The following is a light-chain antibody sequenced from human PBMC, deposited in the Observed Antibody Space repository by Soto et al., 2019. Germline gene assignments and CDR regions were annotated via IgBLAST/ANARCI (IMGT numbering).Light chain of an antibody. CDR3: QQYYNTHT. J-gene: IGKJ5*01. CDR1: QSLLYSSNNKNY. CDR2: WAS. V-gene: IGKV4-1*01. Sequence: DIVMTQSPDSLAVSLGERATINSTSSQSLLYSSNNKNYLAWYQQKAGQPPKMLISWASTRESGVSDRFSGSGSGTDFTLTISSLQAEDVAVYYCQQYYNTHTLGQGTRLEIK.